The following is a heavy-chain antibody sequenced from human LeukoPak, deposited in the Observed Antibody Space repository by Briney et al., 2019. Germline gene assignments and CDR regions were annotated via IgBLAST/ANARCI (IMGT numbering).Heavy chain of an antibody. J-gene: IGHJ4*02. V-gene: IGHV4-34*01. Sequence: SETLSLTCAVYGGSFSGYYWSWIRQPPGKGLEWIGEINHSGSTNYNPSLKSRVTISVDTSKNQFSLKLSSVTAADTAVYYCARGRWLHPFDYWGQGTLVTVSS. D-gene: IGHD5-24*01. CDR1: GGSFSGYY. CDR2: INHSGST. CDR3: ARGRWLHPFDY.